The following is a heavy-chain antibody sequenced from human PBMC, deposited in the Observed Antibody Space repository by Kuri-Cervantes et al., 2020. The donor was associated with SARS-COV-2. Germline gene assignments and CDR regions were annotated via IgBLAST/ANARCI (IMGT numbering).Heavy chain of an antibody. CDR2: INHSGST. CDR3: ASIVVVPAASGYYYYYGMDA. CDR1: GGSFSGYY. Sequence: GSLRLSCAVYGGSFSGYYWSWIRQPPGKGLEWIGEINHSGSTNYNPSLKSRVTISVDASKNQFSLKLSSVTAADTAVYYCASIVVVPAASGYYYYYGMDAWGQGTTVTVSS. V-gene: IGHV4-34*01. J-gene: IGHJ6*02. D-gene: IGHD2-2*01.